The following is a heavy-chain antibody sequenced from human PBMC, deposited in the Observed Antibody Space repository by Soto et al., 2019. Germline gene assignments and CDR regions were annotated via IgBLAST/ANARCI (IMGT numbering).Heavy chain of an antibody. V-gene: IGHV3-23*01. CDR2: ILASGGGT. J-gene: IGHJ5*02. CDR3: AKDLSSGTYMRRFDP. Sequence: GVSLRLSCAATGFTFNTYAMSWVRQAPGKGLEWVATILASGGGTYNAESVKGRFTISRDTPKNTLYLQMNGLRAEDTAIYYCAKDLSSGTYMRRFDPWGQGTLVTVSS. CDR1: GFTFNTYA. D-gene: IGHD1-26*01.